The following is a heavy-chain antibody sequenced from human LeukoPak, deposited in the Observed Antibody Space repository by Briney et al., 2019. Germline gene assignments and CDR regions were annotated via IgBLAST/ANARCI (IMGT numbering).Heavy chain of an antibody. V-gene: IGHV3-15*01. CDR1: GFAFSTAW. D-gene: IGHD2-2*01. Sequence: GGSLRLSCTASGFAFSTAWMIWVRQAPGKGLEWVGRIKSKNDGGTTDYAAPVKGRFTISRDDSKNTLYLQMDSLKTEDTAVYYCTTDLPIYMPQVDYWGQGTLVTVSS. J-gene: IGHJ4*02. CDR3: TTDLPIYMPQVDY. CDR2: IKSKNDGGTT.